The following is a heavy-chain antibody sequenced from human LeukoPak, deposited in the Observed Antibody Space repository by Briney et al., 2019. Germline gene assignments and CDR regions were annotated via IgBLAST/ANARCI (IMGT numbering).Heavy chain of an antibody. CDR1: GFTFSSYA. V-gene: IGHV3-30-3*01. CDR3: ASRTYCGGDCHSGAFDI. CDR2: ISYDGSNK. Sequence: RGSLRLSCAASGFTFSSYAMHWVRQAPGEGLEWVAVISYDGSNKYYADSVKGRFTISRDNSKNTLYLQMNSLRAEDTAVYYCASRTYCGGDCHSGAFDIWGQGTMVTVSS. D-gene: IGHD2-21*02. J-gene: IGHJ3*02.